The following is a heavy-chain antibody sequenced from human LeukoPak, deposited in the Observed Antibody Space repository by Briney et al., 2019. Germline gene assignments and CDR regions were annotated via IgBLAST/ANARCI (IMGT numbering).Heavy chain of an antibody. V-gene: IGHV3-23*01. D-gene: IGHD3-10*01. CDR3: AKGSSYGSGSYAGDY. Sequence: GGSLRLSCAASGFTFSSYAMSWVRQAPGKGLEWVSAISGSGGSTYYADSVKGRFTISRDNAKNSLYLQMNSLRAEDTAFYYCAKGSSYGSGSYAGDYWGQGALVTVSS. CDR1: GFTFSSYA. CDR2: ISGSGGST. J-gene: IGHJ4*02.